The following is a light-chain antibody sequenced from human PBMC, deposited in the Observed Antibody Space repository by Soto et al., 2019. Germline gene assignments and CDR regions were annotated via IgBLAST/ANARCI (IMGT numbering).Light chain of an antibody. CDR1: QNISSF. CDR3: QHYNSYSEA. Sequence: DIKMTQSPSSLSASVGDRVTITCRPSQNISSFLNWYQQKPGKAPKLLIYAASSLHSGVPSRFSGSGSGTEFTLTISSLQPDDFATYYCQHYNSYSEAFGQGTKVDIK. V-gene: IGKV1-5*01. CDR2: AAS. J-gene: IGKJ1*01.